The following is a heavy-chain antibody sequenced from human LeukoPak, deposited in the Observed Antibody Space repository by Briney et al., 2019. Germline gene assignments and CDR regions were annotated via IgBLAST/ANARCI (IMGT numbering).Heavy chain of an antibody. D-gene: IGHD5-12*01. CDR1: GYTFTSYG. Sequence: GASVKVSCKASGYTFTSYGISWVRQAPGQGLEWMGWISAYNGNTNYAQKLQGRVTMTTDTSTSTAYMELRSLRSDDTAVYYCARDSGYDYPRDGYYYYGMDVWGQGTTVTVSS. CDR2: ISAYNGNT. J-gene: IGHJ6*02. V-gene: IGHV1-18*01. CDR3: ARDSGYDYPRDGYYYYGMDV.